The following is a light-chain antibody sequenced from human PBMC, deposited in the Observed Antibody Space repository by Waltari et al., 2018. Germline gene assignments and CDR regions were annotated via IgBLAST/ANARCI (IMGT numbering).Light chain of an antibody. V-gene: IGLV2-23*02. J-gene: IGLJ1*01. CDR1: SSDVGGYNY. CDR3: CSYAGSSLYV. CDR2: AVS. Sequence: QSALTQPASVSGSPGQSITISCTGTSSDVGGYNYVSWYQQPPGKAPKLMIYAVSKRPSGVSNRFSGSKSSNTASLTISGLQAEDEADYYCCSYAGSSLYVFGTGTKVTVL.